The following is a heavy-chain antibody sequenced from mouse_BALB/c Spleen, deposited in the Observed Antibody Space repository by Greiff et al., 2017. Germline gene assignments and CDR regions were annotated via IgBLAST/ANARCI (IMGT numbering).Heavy chain of an antibody. CDR1: GFTFSSYA. Sequence: EVQGVESGGGLVKPGGSLKLSCAASGFTFSSYAISWVRQSPEKRLEWVAEISSGGSYTYYPDTVTGRFTISRDNAKNTLYLEMSSLRSEDTAMYYCARFGRSYYAMDYWGQGTSVTVSS. J-gene: IGHJ4*01. CDR3: ARFGRSYYAMDY. V-gene: IGHV5-9-4*01. D-gene: IGHD1-1*02. CDR2: ISSGGSYT.